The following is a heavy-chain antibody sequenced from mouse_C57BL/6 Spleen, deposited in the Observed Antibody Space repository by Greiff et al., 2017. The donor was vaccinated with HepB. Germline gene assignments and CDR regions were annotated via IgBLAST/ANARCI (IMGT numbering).Heavy chain of an antibody. CDR3: ARGFPRITTVVESGNWYFDV. Sequence: VQLQQSGAELARPGASVKLSCKASGYTFTSYGISWVKQRTGQGLEWIGEIYPRSGNTYYNEKFKGKATLTADKSSRTAYMELRSLTSEDSAVYFCARGFPRITTVVESGNWYFDVWGTGTTVTVSS. D-gene: IGHD1-1*01. V-gene: IGHV1-81*01. CDR2: IYPRSGNT. J-gene: IGHJ1*03. CDR1: GYTFTSYG.